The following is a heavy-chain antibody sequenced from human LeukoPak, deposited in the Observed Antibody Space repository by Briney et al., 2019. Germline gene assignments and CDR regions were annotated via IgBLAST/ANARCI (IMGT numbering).Heavy chain of an antibody. CDR1: GYTFTSYY. V-gene: IGHV1-46*01. CDR2: IDPSGGST. Sequence: ASVKISCKASGYTFTSYYMHWVRQAPGQGLEWMGLIDPSGGSTSYAQKFQGRVTMTRDTSTSTVYMELSSLRSEDTAVYYCARAPMVRGVPVFDCWGQGTLVTVPS. CDR3: ARAPMVRGVPVFDC. D-gene: IGHD3-10*01. J-gene: IGHJ4*02.